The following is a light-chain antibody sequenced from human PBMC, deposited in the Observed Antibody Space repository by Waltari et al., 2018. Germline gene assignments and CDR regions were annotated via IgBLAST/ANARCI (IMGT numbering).Light chain of an antibody. J-gene: IGKJ4*01. CDR2: AAS. Sequence: DIQMTQSPSSLSASVGDRVIITCRASQAISIYLNWYQQKPGKAPNPLLYAASTLHRGIPSRFSGSGSGTHFTLTISSLQPEDFATYYCQHSYTTPLTFGGGTKVEI. CDR1: QAISIY. V-gene: IGKV1-39*01. CDR3: QHSYTTPLT.